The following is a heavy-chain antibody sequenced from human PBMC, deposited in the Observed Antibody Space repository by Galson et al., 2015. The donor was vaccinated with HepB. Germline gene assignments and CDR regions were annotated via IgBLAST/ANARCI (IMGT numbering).Heavy chain of an antibody. CDR3: AKLRGGAHYMDV. CDR2: IKQDGSEK. CDR1: GFTFSSYW. Sequence: SLRLSCAASGFTFSSYWMSWVRQAPGKGLEWVANIKQDGSEKYYVDSVKGRFTISRDNAKNSLYLQMNSLRAEDTAVYYCAKLRGGAHYMDVWGKGTTVTVSS. D-gene: IGHD3-10*01. J-gene: IGHJ6*03. V-gene: IGHV3-7*01.